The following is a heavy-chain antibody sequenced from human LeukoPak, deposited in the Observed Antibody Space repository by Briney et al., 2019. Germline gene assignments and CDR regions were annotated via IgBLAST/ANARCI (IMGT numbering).Heavy chain of an antibody. CDR2: ISSAGTT. V-gene: IGHV3-66*01. J-gene: IGHJ4*02. Sequence: GGSLRLSCAASGFTVSSSYMSWVRQAPGKGLEWVSIISSAGTTYYADSVKGRFTISRDNSKNTVYLQVNSLRDEDTDVYYCARDLEAANTYYFDYWGQGTMVTVSS. D-gene: IGHD6-13*01. CDR1: GFTVSSSY. CDR3: ARDLEAANTYYFDY.